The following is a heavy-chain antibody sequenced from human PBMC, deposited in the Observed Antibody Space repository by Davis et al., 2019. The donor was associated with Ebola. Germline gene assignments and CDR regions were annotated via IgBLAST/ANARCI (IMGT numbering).Heavy chain of an antibody. J-gene: IGHJ4*02. V-gene: IGHV4-39*01. D-gene: IGHD1-14*01. Sequence: PGGSLRLSCTVSGGSVTSTSYSWGWVRQPPGKGLEWIANVFNGGNTYYSPSLKSRISISVGTSTNQFSLKLTSATAADTSIYYCAGLSPLGTTVDYWDQGILVSVSS. CDR3: AGLSPLGTTVDY. CDR2: VFNGGNT. CDR1: GGSVTSTSYS.